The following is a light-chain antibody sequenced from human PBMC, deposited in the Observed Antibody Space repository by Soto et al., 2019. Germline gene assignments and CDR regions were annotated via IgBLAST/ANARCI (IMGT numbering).Light chain of an antibody. J-gene: IGKJ1*01. CDR3: QQYSVYWT. CDR1: EDISTW. Sequence: DIQITQTQSSVSASVGDRVTITCRSSEDISTWLAWYQQKPGKAPKLLIYAASSLQSGVPSRFSGSGSGTEFTLTINSLQPDDFAAYYCQQYSVYWTFGQRTKVDI. V-gene: IGKV1-12*01. CDR2: AAS.